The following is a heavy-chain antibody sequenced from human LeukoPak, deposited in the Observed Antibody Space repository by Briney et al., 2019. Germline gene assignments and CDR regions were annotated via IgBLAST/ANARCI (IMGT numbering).Heavy chain of an antibody. D-gene: IGHD3-10*01. CDR1: GGSISSYY. CDR3: ARDYYGSGKGWFDP. CDR2: IYYSGST. Sequence: SSETLSLTCTVSGGSISSYYWSWIRQPPGKGLEWIGYIYYSGSTNYNPSLKSRVTISVDTSKNQFSLKLSSVTAADTAVYYCARDYYGSGKGWFDPWGQGTLVTVSS. V-gene: IGHV4-59*01. J-gene: IGHJ5*02.